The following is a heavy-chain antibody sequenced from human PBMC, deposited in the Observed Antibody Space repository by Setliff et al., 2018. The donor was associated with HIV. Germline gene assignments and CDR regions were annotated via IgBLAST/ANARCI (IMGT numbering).Heavy chain of an antibody. J-gene: IGHJ4*02. V-gene: IGHV3-48*04. CDR2: IHSSGTVM. CDR3: ARVKRGTPPSY. CDR1: GFTFSSYS. Sequence: PGGSLRLSCAASGFTFSSYSMNWVRQAPGKGLEWLSYIHSSGTVMNYADSIKGRFSVSRDNIENSLYLQMNSLRAEDTGVYYCARVKRGTPPSYWGQGTLVTVSS.